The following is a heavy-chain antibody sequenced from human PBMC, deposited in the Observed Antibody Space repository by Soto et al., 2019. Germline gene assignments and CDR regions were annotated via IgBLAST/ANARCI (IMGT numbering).Heavy chain of an antibody. CDR1: GFSLSTSGVR. CDR3: ALSPSYCIGSSCSSPFHS. D-gene: IGHD2-15*01. CDR2: IYWDEDK. V-gene: IGHV2-5*02. J-gene: IGHJ4*02. Sequence: QITLKESGPTLMKPTQTLTLTCTFSGFSLSTSGVRVGWIRQPPGKALEWLALIYWDEDKRYSPSPKTRLTTPNATSKTPGVLTMTTMHPVVTATHYCALSPSYCIGSSCSSPFHSWGQGTLVTVSS.